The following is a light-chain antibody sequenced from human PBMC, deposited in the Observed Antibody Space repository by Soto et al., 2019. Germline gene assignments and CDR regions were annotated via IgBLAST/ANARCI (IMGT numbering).Light chain of an antibody. CDR1: QTISSW. CDR2: KAS. V-gene: IGKV1-5*03. Sequence: DIQMTQSPTTLSGSVGDRVTITCRASQTISSWLAWYQQKPGKAPKLLIYKASTLKSGVPSRFSGSGSGTLFTLTISSLQPDDFATYYCQQYNSRRTFGQGTKVDIK. CDR3: QQYNSRRT. J-gene: IGKJ1*01.